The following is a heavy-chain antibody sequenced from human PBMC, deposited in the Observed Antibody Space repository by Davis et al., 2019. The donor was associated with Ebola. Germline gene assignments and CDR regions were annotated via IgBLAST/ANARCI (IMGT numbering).Heavy chain of an antibody. CDR1: GFTFSSYS. CDR3: AREVRRGWFDP. CDR2: ISSSSSTI. J-gene: IGHJ5*02. Sequence: PGGSLRLSCAASGFTFSSYSMNWVRQAPGKGLEWVSYISSSSSTIYYADSVKGRFTVSRDNAKNSLFLQMNSLRADDTAVYYCAREVRRGWFDPWGQGTLVTVSS. D-gene: IGHD3-10*01. V-gene: IGHV3-48*04.